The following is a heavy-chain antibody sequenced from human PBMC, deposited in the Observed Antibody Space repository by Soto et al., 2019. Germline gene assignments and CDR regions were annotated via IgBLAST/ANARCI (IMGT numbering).Heavy chain of an antibody. J-gene: IGHJ4*02. CDR3: AHSRGLPFGVFDY. V-gene: IGHV2-5*02. CDR2: IYWDDDE. Sequence: QITLKESGPALVKPAETLTLTCTFCGFSLNTNGVAVGWIRQPPGKALEWLTLIYWDDDERNNPSLKSRLTITKDASKNKVVLTMTNMYPVDTATYFCAHSRGLPFGVFDYWGQGILITVSS. D-gene: IGHD3-10*01. CDR1: GFSLNTNGVA.